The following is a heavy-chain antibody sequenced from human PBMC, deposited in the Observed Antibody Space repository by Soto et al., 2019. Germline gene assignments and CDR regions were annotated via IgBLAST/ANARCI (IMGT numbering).Heavy chain of an antibody. CDR1: GGTFSSYA. J-gene: IGHJ4*02. CDR3: TRADSDVVILPDVRPLFDL. CDR2: IIPIFGTA. V-gene: IGHV1-69*05. D-gene: IGHD2-21*02. Sequence: SVKVSCKASGGTFSSYAISWVRQAPGQGLEWMGGIIPIFGTANHAQKFQGRVTMTTDTSTKIVYMELSGLTSEDTAMYYCTRADSDVVILPDVRPLFDLWGPGALVTVSA.